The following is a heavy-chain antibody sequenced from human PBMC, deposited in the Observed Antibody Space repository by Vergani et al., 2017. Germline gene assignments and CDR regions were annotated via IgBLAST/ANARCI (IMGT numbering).Heavy chain of an antibody. CDR3: ANANDIVVVPAAPGGYNWFDP. Sequence: QITLKESGPTLVKPTQTLTLTCTFSGFSLSTSGVGVGWIRQPPGKALEWLALIYWDDDKRYSPSLKSRLTITKDTSKNQVVLTMTNMDPVDTATYYCANANDIVVVPAAPGGYNWFDPWGQGTLVTVSS. D-gene: IGHD2-2*01. CDR1: GFSLSTSGVG. V-gene: IGHV2-5*02. CDR2: IYWDDDK. J-gene: IGHJ5*02.